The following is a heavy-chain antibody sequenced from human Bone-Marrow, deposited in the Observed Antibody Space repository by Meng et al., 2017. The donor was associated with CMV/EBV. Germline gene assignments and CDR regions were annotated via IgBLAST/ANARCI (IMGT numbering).Heavy chain of an antibody. Sequence: SETLSLTCAVYGGSLSGYYWSWIRQPPGKGLEWIGEINHSGSANYNPSLKSRVTISVDTSKNQFSPKVSSVTAADTAVYYCARSLEWLYYYYYGMDVWGQGTTVTVSS. CDR2: INHSGSA. J-gene: IGHJ6*02. CDR3: ARSLEWLYYYYYGMDV. D-gene: IGHD3-3*01. CDR1: GGSLSGYY. V-gene: IGHV4-34*01.